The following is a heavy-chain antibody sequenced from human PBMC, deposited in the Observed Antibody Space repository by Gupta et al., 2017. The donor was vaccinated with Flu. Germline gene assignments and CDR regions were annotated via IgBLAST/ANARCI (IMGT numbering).Heavy chain of an antibody. Sequence: QLQLQESGPGLVKPSETLSLTCTVSGGSISSSSYYWGWIRQPPGKGLEWIGSIYYSGSTYHNPSLKSRVTISVDTSKNQFSLKLSSVTAADAAVYYCARQSPNRGDSLRYFDLWGRGTLVTVSS. CDR1: GGSISSSSYY. J-gene: IGHJ2*01. CDR2: IYYSGST. V-gene: IGHV4-39*01. CDR3: ARQSPNRGDSLRYFDL. D-gene: IGHD7-27*01.